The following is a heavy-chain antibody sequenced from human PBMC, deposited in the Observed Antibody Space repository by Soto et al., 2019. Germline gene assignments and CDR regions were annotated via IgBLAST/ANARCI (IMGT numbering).Heavy chain of an antibody. V-gene: IGHV3-9*01. CDR2: ISWNSGSI. CDR1: GFTFDDYA. CDR3: ARAFEGSGRYDY. J-gene: IGHJ4*02. Sequence: EVQLVESGGGLVQPGRSLRLSCAASGFTFDDYAMHWVRQAPGKGLEWVSGISWNSGSIGYADSVKGRFTISRDNAKNSLYLQMNSLRPEDTALYYCARAFEGSGRYDYWGQGTLVTVSS. D-gene: IGHD6-19*01.